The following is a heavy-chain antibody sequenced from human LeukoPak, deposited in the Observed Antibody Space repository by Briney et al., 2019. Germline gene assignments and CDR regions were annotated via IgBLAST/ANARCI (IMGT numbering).Heavy chain of an antibody. D-gene: IGHD2-2*02. CDR2: IYTSGIT. V-gene: IGHV4-4*07. Sequence: SETLSLPCTVSSGPISSHYWGWIRQPAGKGLEWIVRIYTSGITNYNPSLKSRRTISIDMSRNQFSLRLSSLTAADTAVYYCARRPYTYGYFDSWGQGTLVTVSS. CDR1: SGPISSHY. J-gene: IGHJ4*02. CDR3: ARRPYTYGYFDS.